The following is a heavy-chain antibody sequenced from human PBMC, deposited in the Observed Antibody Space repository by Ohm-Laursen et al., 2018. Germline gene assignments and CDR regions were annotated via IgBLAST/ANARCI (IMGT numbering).Heavy chain of an antibody. CDR2: IWYDGSK. CDR1: GFTFSSYG. J-gene: IGHJ6*02. D-gene: IGHD3-3*01. Sequence: SLRLSCSASGFTFSSYGMHWVRQAPGKGLEWVAVIWYDGSKYYADSVKGRFTISRDNSKNTLYLQMNSLRAEDTAVYYCAKVNYDFWSGYSGRSYYYYGMDVWGQGTTVTVSS. CDR3: AKVNYDFWSGYSGRSYYYYGMDV. V-gene: IGHV3-33*06.